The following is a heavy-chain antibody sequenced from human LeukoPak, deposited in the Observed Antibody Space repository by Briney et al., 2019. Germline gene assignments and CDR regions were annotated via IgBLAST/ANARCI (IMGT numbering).Heavy chain of an antibody. V-gene: IGHV4-34*01. D-gene: IGHD1-14*01. CDR1: GGSFSSYY. CDR3: ARVGMRSVLGWFDP. Sequence: PSETLSLTCAVYGGSFSSYYWSWIRQPPGKGLEWIGEINHSGSTNYNPSLKSRVTISVDTSKNQFSLKLSSVTAADTAVYYCARVGMRSVLGWFDPWGQGTLVTVSS. J-gene: IGHJ5*02. CDR2: INHSGST.